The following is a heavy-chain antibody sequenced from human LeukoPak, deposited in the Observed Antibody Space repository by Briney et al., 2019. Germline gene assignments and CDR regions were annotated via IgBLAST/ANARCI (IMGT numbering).Heavy chain of an antibody. CDR1: GGSISSYY. D-gene: IGHD3-10*01. V-gene: IGHV4-4*07. CDR3: ARDGGGYGSGSYLNY. J-gene: IGHJ4*02. CDR2: IYTSGST. Sequence: KPSETLSLTCTVSGGSISSYYWSWIRQTAGKGLEWIGRIYTSGSTNYNPSLKSRVTMSVDTSKNQFSLKLSSVTAADTAVYYCARDGGGYGSGSYLNYWGQGTLVTVSS.